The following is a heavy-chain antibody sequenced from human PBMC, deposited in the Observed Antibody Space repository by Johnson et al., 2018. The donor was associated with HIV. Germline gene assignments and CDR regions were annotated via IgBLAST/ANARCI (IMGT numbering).Heavy chain of an antibody. V-gene: IGHV3-9*01. Sequence: VQLVASGGGLVQPGRSLRLSCAASGFTFDDYAMHWVRQAPGKGLEWVSGISWNSGSIGYADSVKGRFTISRDNAKNSLYLQMNSLRAEDTAVYYCARVQLLADDVFNIWGRGTMVTVSS. CDR2: ISWNSGSI. CDR1: GFTFDDYA. J-gene: IGHJ3*02. CDR3: ARVQLLADDVFNI. D-gene: IGHD3-10*01.